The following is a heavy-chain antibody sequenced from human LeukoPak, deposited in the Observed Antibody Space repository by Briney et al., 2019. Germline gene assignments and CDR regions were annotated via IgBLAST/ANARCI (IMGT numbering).Heavy chain of an antibody. Sequence: GGSLRLSCAASGFTFSSYNMNWVRQPPGKGLEWVSSISSSSGHIYYADSVKGRFTISRDNANNSLYLQMNSLRAEDTAVYFCARDYVFAFDYWSQGTLVTVSS. D-gene: IGHD3-10*02. CDR3: ARDYVFAFDY. CDR2: ISSSSGHI. CDR1: GFTFSSYN. J-gene: IGHJ4*02. V-gene: IGHV3-21*01.